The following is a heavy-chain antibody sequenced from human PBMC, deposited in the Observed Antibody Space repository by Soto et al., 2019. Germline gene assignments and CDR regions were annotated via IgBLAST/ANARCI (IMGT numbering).Heavy chain of an antibody. D-gene: IGHD3-16*01. Sequence: HVQLVESGGDVVQPGKSLRLSCVGSGYTFSTFGMHWVRQAPGKGLEWVTSMSYDGRYENYADSVRGRFTISRDNSKNTLYLQMHSLRTEDTAIYYCTKEMGAAIPFESWGQGTLVTVSS. CDR1: GYTFSTFG. J-gene: IGHJ4*02. CDR2: MSYDGRYE. V-gene: IGHV3-30*18. CDR3: TKEMGAAIPFES.